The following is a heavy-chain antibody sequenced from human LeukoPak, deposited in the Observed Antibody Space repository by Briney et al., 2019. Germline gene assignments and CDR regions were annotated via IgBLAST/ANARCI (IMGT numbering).Heavy chain of an antibody. J-gene: IGHJ4*02. D-gene: IGHD3-10*01. CDR3: ASRPITMVRGVIALKYYFDY. CDR2: ISPLFGTE. CDR1: GGTFSSYA. Sequence: GASVKVSCKASGGTFSSYAIIWVRQAPGQGLEGMGGISPLFGTENYAQEVQGRVTITADESTSTAYMELSSLRSEDTAVYYCASRPITMVRGVIALKYYFDYWGQGTLVTVSS. V-gene: IGHV1-69*13.